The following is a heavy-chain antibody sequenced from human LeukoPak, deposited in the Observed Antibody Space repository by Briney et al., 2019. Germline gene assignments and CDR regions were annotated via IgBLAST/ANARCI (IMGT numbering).Heavy chain of an antibody. CDR1: GGSISSYY. CDR3: ARGYNKNWFDP. CDR2: IYYSGST. V-gene: IGHV4-59*01. D-gene: IGHD5-24*01. Sequence: SETLSLTCTVSGGSISSYYWSWIRQPPGKGLEWIGYIYYSGSTNYNPSLKSRVTISVDTSENQFSLKLSSVTAADTAVYYCARGYNKNWFDPWGQGTLVTVSS. J-gene: IGHJ5*02.